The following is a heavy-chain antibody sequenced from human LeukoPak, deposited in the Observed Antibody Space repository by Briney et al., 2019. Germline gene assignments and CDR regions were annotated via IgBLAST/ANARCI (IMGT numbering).Heavy chain of an antibody. CDR3: ARGYRVRGVINDYYYYGIDL. CDR1: GFTFSSYS. D-gene: IGHD3-10*01. Sequence: GGSLTLSCAASGFTFSSYSMNWVSQAPGKGLEWVSYISSSSSTIYYADSVKGGFTISRDNAKNSLYLQMNSLRDEDTAVYHCARGYRVRGVINDYYYYGIDLWGRGTPVAVSS. V-gene: IGHV3-48*02. CDR2: ISSSSSTI. J-gene: IGHJ6*02.